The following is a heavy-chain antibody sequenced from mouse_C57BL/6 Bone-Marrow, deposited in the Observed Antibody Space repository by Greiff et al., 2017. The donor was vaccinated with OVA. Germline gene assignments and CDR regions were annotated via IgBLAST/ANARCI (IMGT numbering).Heavy chain of an antibody. CDR2: IYPGNSDT. CDR3: VWDWYFDV. V-gene: IGHV1-5*01. Sequence: EVQLQQSGTVLARPGASVKMSCKTSGYTFTSYWMHWVKQRPGQGLEWIGAIYPGNSDTSYNQKFKGKAKLTAVTSASTAYMELSSLPNEDSAVYYCVWDWYFDVWGTGTTVTVSS. CDR1: GYTFTSYW. D-gene: IGHD4-1*01. J-gene: IGHJ1*03.